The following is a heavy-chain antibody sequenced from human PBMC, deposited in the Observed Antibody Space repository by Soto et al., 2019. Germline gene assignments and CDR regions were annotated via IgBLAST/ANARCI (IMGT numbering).Heavy chain of an antibody. CDR3: ARGQGYYDSSGYYYSGRRYYFDY. J-gene: IGHJ4*02. Sequence: SETLSLTCAVYGGSFSGYYWSWIRQPPGKGLEWIGEINHSGSTNYNPSLKSRVTISVDTSKNQFSLKLSSVTAADTAVYYCARGQGYYDSSGYYYSGRRYYFDYWGQGTLVTVSS. CDR1: GGSFSGYY. V-gene: IGHV4-34*01. D-gene: IGHD3-22*01. CDR2: INHSGST.